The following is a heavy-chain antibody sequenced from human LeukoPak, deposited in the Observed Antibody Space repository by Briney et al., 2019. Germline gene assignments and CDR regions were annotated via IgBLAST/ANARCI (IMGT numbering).Heavy chain of an antibody. CDR1: GFTFSSYG. CDR2: ISYHGSNE. D-gene: IGHD5-12*01. CDR3: ARGPSGYHNT. J-gene: IGHJ4*02. Sequence: PGGSLRLSCAASGFTFSSYGMHWVRQAPGKGLEWVAVISYHGSNENYADSVKGRFTISRDNSKNTLYLQMNSLRAEDTAVYYCARGPSGYHNTGGQGTLVTVSS. V-gene: IGHV3-30*03.